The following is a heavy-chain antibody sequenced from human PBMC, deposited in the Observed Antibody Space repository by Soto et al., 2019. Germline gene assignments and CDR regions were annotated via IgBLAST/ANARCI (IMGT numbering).Heavy chain of an antibody. V-gene: IGHV3-30*18. CDR2: ISYDGSNK. CDR3: AKVNRDYYDSSGQTYGMDV. D-gene: IGHD3-22*01. Sequence: PGGSLRLSCAASGFTFSSYGMHWVRQAPGKGLEWVAVISYDGSNKYYADSVKGRFTISRDNSKNTLYLQMNSLRAEDTAVYYCAKVNRDYYDSSGQTYGMDVWGQGTTVTVSS. CDR1: GFTFSSYG. J-gene: IGHJ6*02.